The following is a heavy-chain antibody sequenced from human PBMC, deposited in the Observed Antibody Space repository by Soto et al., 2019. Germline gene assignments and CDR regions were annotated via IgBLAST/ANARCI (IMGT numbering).Heavy chain of an antibody. D-gene: IGHD3-9*01. CDR1: GGSISSSSYY. Sequence: TSETLSLTCTVSGGSISSSSYYWGWIRQPPGKGLEWIGSIYYSGSTYYNPSLKSRVTISVDTSKNQFSLKLSSVTAADTAVYYCASTGYAYFDYWGQGTLVTVSS. V-gene: IGHV4-39*01. CDR2: IYYSGST. J-gene: IGHJ4*02. CDR3: ASTGYAYFDY.